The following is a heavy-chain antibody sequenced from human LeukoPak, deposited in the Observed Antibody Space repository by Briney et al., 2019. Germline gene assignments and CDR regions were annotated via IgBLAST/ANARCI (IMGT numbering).Heavy chain of an antibody. CDR1: GFTFSSYA. D-gene: IGHD2-2*02. CDR3: ARDNIVVVPAAIIDWFDP. V-gene: IGHV3-23*01. Sequence: PGGSLRLSCAASGFTFSSYAMSWVRQAPGKGLEWVSAISGSGGSTYYADSVKGRFTISRDNAKNSLYLQMNSLRAEDTAVYYCARDNIVVVPAAIIDWFDPWGQGTLVTASS. CDR2: ISGSGGST. J-gene: IGHJ5*02.